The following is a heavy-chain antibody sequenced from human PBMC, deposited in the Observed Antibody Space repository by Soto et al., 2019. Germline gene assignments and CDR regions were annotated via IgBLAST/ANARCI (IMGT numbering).Heavy chain of an antibody. D-gene: IGHD5-12*01. CDR3: AKDAGLDDGYFDY. CDR2: LSRSSGRT. J-gene: IGHJ4*02. V-gene: IGHV3-23*01. Sequence: GGSLRLSCAASGFTLSSYAMSWIRQAPGKGLEWVSTLSRSSGRTYYADSVKGRFTVSRDSSRNTLSLQMNSLRAEDSAIYYCAKDAGLDDGYFDYWGQGTLVTVSS. CDR1: GFTLSSYA.